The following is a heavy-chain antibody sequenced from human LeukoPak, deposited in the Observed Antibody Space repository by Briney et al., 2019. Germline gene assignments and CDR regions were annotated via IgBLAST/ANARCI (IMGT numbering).Heavy chain of an antibody. V-gene: IGHV3-33*01. J-gene: IGHJ4*02. Sequence: GGSLRLSCAASGFTFSSYGMHWVRQAPGKGLEWVAVIWYDGSNKYYADSVKGRFTISRDDAKNSLYLQMNSLRAEDTAVYYCAREAAYCSSTSCYVGSFDYWGQGTLVTVSS. CDR3: AREAAYCSSTSCYVGSFDY. CDR1: GFTFSSYG. D-gene: IGHD2-2*01. CDR2: IWYDGSNK.